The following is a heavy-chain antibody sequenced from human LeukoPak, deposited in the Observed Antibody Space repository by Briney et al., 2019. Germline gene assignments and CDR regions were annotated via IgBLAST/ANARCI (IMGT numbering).Heavy chain of an antibody. CDR1: GFTFSNYA. J-gene: IGHJ3*02. V-gene: IGHV3-23*01. CDR3: AKDLGDPSLPDAFDI. Sequence: PGDSLRLSCTGSGFTFSNYAMSWVRQAPGMGLEWVATILSGGGTNYADSVKGRFTISRDNSKNTLYLQMNSLRAEDTAVYYCAKDLGDPSLPDAFDIWGQGTMVTVSS. CDR2: ILSGGGT. D-gene: IGHD3-16*01.